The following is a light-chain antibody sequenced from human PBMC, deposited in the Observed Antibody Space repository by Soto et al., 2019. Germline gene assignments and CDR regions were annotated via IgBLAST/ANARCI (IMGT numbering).Light chain of an antibody. CDR1: QSVSSSY. V-gene: IGKV3-20*01. CDR2: AAS. Sequence: EIVLTQSPGTLSLSPGERATLSCRASQSVSSSYLAWYQQKPGQAQRLLIYAASYRATGIPDRFSGTGSGTDFTLTISRLEPEDSAVYYCQHYGRSPPWTFGQGTKVEIK. CDR3: QHYGRSPPWT. J-gene: IGKJ1*01.